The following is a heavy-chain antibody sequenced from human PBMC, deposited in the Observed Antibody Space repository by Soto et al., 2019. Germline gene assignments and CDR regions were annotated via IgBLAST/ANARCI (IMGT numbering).Heavy chain of an antibody. V-gene: IGHV3-9*01. J-gene: IGHJ5*02. Sequence: EVQLVESGGGLVQPGRSLRLSCAASGFNFGDYAMHWVRQVPGKGLEWVSGLSWNSGSVGYADSVKGRFTISRDNAKNSLYLQTPTLRPEDTAFYSCTKDINYHDSSAIFETCGQGTLVTVSS. CDR1: GFNFGDYA. CDR2: LSWNSGSV. D-gene: IGHD3-22*01. CDR3: TKDINYHDSSAIFET.